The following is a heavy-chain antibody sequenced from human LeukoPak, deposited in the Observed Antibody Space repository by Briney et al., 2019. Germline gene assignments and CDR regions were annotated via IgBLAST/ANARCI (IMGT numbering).Heavy chain of an antibody. CDR3: AKGHQRGPTVMGYFDY. J-gene: IGHJ4*02. CDR2: ISYDGSNK. V-gene: IGHV3-30*18. Sequence: PGGSLRLSCAASGFTFSSYGMHWVRQAPGKGLECVAVISYDGSNKYYADSVKGRFTISRDNSKNTLYLQMNSLRAEDTAVYYCAKGHQRGPTVMGYFDYWGQGTLVTVSS. CDR1: GFTFSSYG. D-gene: IGHD4-17*01.